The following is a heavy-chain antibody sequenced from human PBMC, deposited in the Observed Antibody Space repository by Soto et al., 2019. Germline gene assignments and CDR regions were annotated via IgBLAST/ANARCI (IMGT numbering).Heavy chain of an antibody. CDR1: GFTFSTYG. J-gene: IGHJ5*02. CDR2: IWYDGKNK. CDR3: ARLVGAALYH. Sequence: PGGSLRLSCAASGFTFSTYGMHWVRQAPGKGLEWVAIIWYDGKNKYYADSVKGRFTISRDNFKNILYLETNSLRAEDTAVYYCARLVGAALYHWGQGILVTVSS. D-gene: IGHD1-26*01. V-gene: IGHV3-33*01.